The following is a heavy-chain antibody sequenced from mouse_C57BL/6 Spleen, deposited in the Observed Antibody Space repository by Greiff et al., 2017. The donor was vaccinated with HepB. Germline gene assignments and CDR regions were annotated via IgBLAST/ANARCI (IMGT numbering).Heavy chain of an antibody. Sequence: VQLQQPGAELVKPGASVKLSCKASGYTFTSYWMHWVKQRPGQGLEWIGMIHPNSGSTNYNEKFKSKATLTVDKSSSTAYMQLSSLTSEDSAVYYCARAIYDGDYGYFDVWGTGTTVTVSS. J-gene: IGHJ1*03. CDR1: GYTFTSYW. CDR3: ARAIYDGDYGYFDV. V-gene: IGHV1-64*01. CDR2: IHPNSGST. D-gene: IGHD2-3*01.